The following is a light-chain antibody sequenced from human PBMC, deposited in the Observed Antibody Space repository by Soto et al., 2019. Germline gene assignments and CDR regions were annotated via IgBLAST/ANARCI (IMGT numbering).Light chain of an antibody. V-gene: IGLV2-8*01. CDR2: DVS. CDR1: SSDVGGYNY. J-gene: IGLJ1*01. Sequence: QSVLTQPPSGSGSPGQSVTISCTGTSSDVGGYNYVSWYQQHPGKAPKLMIYDVSKRPSGVPDRFSGSKSGNTASLTVSGLQADDEADYYCSSYAGTHVVFGTGTKVTVL. CDR3: SSYAGTHVV.